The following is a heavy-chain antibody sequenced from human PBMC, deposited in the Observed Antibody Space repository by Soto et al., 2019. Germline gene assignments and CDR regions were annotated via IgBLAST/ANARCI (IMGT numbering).Heavy chain of an antibody. D-gene: IGHD2-2*01. J-gene: IGHJ4*02. CDR1: GFSLTSGGVG. CDR2: IYGDDDK. CDR3: AHKHAATWLFDY. V-gene: IGHV2-5*02. Sequence: QITLKESGPTLVKPTQTLTLTCTFSGFSLTSGGVGVGWIRQPPGKAPEWLALIYGDDDKRFKPSLKNRLSITTDNSRNEVVLKVTNIDPVDTATFFCAHKHAATWLFDYWGQGILVTVSS.